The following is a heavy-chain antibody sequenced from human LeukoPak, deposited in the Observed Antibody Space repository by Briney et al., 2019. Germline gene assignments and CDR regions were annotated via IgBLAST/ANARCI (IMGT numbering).Heavy chain of an antibody. CDR3: DKDVRHSSSC. J-gene: IGHJ4*02. Sequence: PGGSLRLSCAASGFTFSSYAMSWVRQAPGKGLEWVATISVSGGSTYYADSVKGRFTISRDNSKNTLYLQMNSLRAEDTAVYYCDKDVRHSSSCWGQGTLVSVSS. D-gene: IGHD6-13*01. V-gene: IGHV3-23*01. CDR2: ISVSGGST. CDR1: GFTFSSYA.